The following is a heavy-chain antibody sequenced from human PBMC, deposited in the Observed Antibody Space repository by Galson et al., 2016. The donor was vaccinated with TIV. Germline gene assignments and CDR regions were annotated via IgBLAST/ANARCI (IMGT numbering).Heavy chain of an antibody. J-gene: IGHJ1*01. CDR2: IYYSGST. D-gene: IGHD1-26*01. CDR3: ARWADSGSYYEYFQH. CDR1: GGSISNGGYY. V-gene: IGHV4-31*03. Sequence: QVQLQESGPGLVKPSQTLSLTCNVSGGSISNGGYYWSWIRQHPEKGLEWIGNIYYSGSTDYNPSLKSRVAISVDTSKNQFSLRLSSVTAADTAMYYCARWADSGSYYEYFQHWGQGTLVTVSS.